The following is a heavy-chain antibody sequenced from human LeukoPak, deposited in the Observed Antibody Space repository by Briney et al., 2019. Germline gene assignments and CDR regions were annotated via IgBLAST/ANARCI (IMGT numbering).Heavy chain of an antibody. Sequence: PGGSLRLSCAASGFTFSSYALSWVRQAPGKGLEWVSAISGSGGSTYYADSVKGRFTISRDNSKNTLYLQMNSLRAEDTAVYYCASGYDSSGYNFDYWGQGTLVTVSS. D-gene: IGHD3-22*01. J-gene: IGHJ4*02. CDR3: ASGYDSSGYNFDY. V-gene: IGHV3-23*01. CDR2: ISGSGGST. CDR1: GFTFSSYA.